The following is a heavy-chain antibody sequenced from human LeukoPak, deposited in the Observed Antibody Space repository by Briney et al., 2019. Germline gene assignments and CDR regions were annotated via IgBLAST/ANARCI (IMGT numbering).Heavy chain of an antibody. V-gene: IGHV3-30*02. Sequence: GGSLRLSCAASGFAFSSYGMHWVRQAPGKGLEWVAFIRYDGSNKYYADSVKGRFTISRDNSKNTLYLQMNSLRAEDTAVYYCAKQYPVRGVIKALDYWGQGTLVTVSS. D-gene: IGHD3-10*01. CDR3: AKQYPVRGVIKALDY. CDR2: IRYDGSNK. CDR1: GFAFSSYG. J-gene: IGHJ4*02.